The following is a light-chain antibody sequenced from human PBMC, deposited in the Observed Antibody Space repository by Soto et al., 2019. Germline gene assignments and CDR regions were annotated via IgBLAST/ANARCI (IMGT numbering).Light chain of an antibody. CDR1: SSNIEKNY. CDR3: AAWDDRLSGRV. Sequence: QPVLTQPPSASGTPGQRVTISCSGSSSNIEKNYVYWYQQLPGTAPKLLIYSSNQRPSGVPDRFSGSKSGTSASLAISGLRSEDEADYYCAAWDDRLSGRVFGGGTQLTVL. V-gene: IGLV1-47*02. J-gene: IGLJ3*02. CDR2: SSN.